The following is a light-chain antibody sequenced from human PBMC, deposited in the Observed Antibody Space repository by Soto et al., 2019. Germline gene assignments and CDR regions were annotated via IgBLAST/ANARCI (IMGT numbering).Light chain of an antibody. CDR2: KAS. CDR1: QSINNW. CDR3: QQYNSYSQT. Sequence: DIQMTQSPSTLSASVGDRVTITCRASQSINNWLAWYQQKPGKAPKLLIYKASSLESGVPSRFSGNGSGTELTLTISSLQPDDLATYYCQQYNSYSQTFGQGTKVEIK. V-gene: IGKV1-5*03. J-gene: IGKJ1*01.